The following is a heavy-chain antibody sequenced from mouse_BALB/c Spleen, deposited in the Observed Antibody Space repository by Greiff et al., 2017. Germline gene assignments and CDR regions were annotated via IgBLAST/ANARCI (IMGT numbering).Heavy chain of an antibody. CDR2: INSNGGST. D-gene: IGHD1-1*01. CDR1: GFTFSSYG. Sequence: EVQVVESGGGLVQPGGSLKLSCAASGFTFSSYGMSWVRQTPDKRLELVATINSNGGSTYYPDSVKGRFPISRDNAKNTLYLQMSSLKSGDTAMYYCARDERYYYGSSPGWFADWGQGTLVTVSA. J-gene: IGHJ3*01. CDR3: ARDERYYYGSSPGWFAD. V-gene: IGHV5-6-3*01.